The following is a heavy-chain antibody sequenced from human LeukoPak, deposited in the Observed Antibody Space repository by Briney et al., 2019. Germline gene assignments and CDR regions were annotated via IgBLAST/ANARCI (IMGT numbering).Heavy chain of an antibody. D-gene: IGHD3-3*01. Sequence: SVKVSCKASGGTFSSYAISWLRQAPGQGLEWMGGIIPIFGTANYAQKFQGRVTITADESTSTAYMELSSLRSEDTAVYYCARVDDFWSGYYSPGGYFDYWGQGTLVTVSS. V-gene: IGHV1-69*13. CDR3: ARVDDFWSGYYSPGGYFDY. CDR2: IIPIFGTA. J-gene: IGHJ4*02. CDR1: GGTFSSYA.